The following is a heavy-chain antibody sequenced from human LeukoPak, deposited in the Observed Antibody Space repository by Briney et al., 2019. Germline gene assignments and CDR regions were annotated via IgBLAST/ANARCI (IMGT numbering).Heavy chain of an antibody. D-gene: IGHD4-17*01. CDR1: GFTFRSYG. CDR3: AKGYGDLVAFDI. Sequence: PGGSLRLSCAASGFTFRSYGMDWVRQAPGKGLEWVAFIRYDGNNKDYGDSVKGRFTISRDNSKNTLYLQMNSLRVEDAAVYYCAKGYGDLVAFDIWGQGTVVTVSS. V-gene: IGHV3-30*02. J-gene: IGHJ3*02. CDR2: IRYDGNNK.